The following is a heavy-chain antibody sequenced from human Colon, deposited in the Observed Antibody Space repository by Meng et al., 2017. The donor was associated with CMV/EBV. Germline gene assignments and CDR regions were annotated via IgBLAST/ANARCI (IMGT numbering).Heavy chain of an antibody. D-gene: IGHD4-17*01. V-gene: IGHV3-30-3*01. CDR1: GFTVSAYA. J-gene: IGHJ4*02. Sequence: SGFTVSAYALHWVRQVPGRGLQSIGLISYYGTTRYFTDSVKGRFIISRDDSKNTLYLQMSNLTHEDTAVYYCARDLYDTVSDLDYWGQGTLVTVSS. CDR2: ISYYGTTR. CDR3: ARDLYDTVSDLDY.